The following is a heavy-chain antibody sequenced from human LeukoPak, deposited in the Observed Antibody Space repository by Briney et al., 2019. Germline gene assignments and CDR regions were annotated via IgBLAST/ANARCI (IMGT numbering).Heavy chain of an antibody. CDR1: GGSFSGYY. CDR2: INHSGST. V-gene: IGHV4-34*01. Sequence: SETLSLTCAVYGGSFSGYYWSWIRQPPGKGLEWIGEINHSGSTNYNPSLKSRVTISVDKSKNQFSLKLTSVTAADTAVYYCARLRTDFYYGSASYYRDDAFDTWGQGTMVTVSS. J-gene: IGHJ3*02. D-gene: IGHD3-10*01. CDR3: ARLRTDFYYGSASYYRDDAFDT.